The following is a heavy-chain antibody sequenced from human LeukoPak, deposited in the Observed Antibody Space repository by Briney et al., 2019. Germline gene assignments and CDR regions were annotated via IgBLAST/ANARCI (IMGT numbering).Heavy chain of an antibody. Sequence: PGRSLRLSCAASGFTFDDYAMHWVRQAPGKGLEWVSGISWNSGRIAYADSVKGRFTISRDNAKNSLNLQMNSLRAEDTASYYCAKGATSRITMTPLGYWGQGTLVTVSS. CDR3: AKGATSRITMTPLGY. CDR1: GFTFDDYA. CDR2: ISWNSGRI. D-gene: IGHD3-22*01. J-gene: IGHJ4*02. V-gene: IGHV3-9*01.